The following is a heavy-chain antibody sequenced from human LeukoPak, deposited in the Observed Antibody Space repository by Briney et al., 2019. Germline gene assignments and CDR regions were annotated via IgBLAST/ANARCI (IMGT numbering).Heavy chain of an antibody. D-gene: IGHD6-19*01. V-gene: IGHV3-23*01. CDR1: GLHFSGTA. J-gene: IGHJ5*02. CDR2: ISHDGMNA. Sequence: GGSLGLSCAASGLHFSGTAMSWVRQAPGKGLEWVSAISHDGMNAYYADSVKGRFTISRDNSKKTVSLEVSSLTAADTGVYYCAKDGAQYSSGPECDPRGQGALVTVSP. CDR3: AKDGAQYSSGPECDP.